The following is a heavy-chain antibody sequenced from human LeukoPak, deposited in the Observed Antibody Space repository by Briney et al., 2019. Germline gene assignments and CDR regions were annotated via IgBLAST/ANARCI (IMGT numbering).Heavy chain of an antibody. CDR2: IYYSGST. D-gene: IGHD2-15*01. CDR3: ARDRTLGYYDY. V-gene: IGHV4-30-4*01. CDR1: GGSISSGDYY. J-gene: IGHJ4*02. Sequence: SETLSLTCTVSGGSISSGDYYWSWIRQPPGKGLEWIGYIYYSGSTYYNPSLKSRVTISVDTSKNQFPLKLSSVTAADTAVYYCARDRTLGYYDYWGQGTLVTVSS.